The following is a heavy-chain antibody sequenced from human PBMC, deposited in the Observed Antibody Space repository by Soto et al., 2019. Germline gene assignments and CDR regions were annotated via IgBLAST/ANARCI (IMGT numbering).Heavy chain of an antibody. CDR3: AKPIFGVVSPFGY. Sequence: EVQLLESGGGLVQPGGSLRLSCAASGFTFSSYAMSWVRQAPGKGLEWVSAISGSGGSTYYADSVKGRFTISRDNSKNTLDLQMSSLRAEDTAVYYWAKPIFGVVSPFGYWGQGTLVTVSS. D-gene: IGHD3-3*01. CDR1: GFTFSSYA. V-gene: IGHV3-23*01. CDR2: ISGSGGST. J-gene: IGHJ4*02.